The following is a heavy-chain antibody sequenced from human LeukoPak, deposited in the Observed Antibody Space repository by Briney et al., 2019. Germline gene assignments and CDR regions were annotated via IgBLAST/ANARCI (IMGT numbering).Heavy chain of an antibody. CDR1: GDIVSSNSAA. CDR2: TYYRSKWYS. D-gene: IGHD2-15*01. CDR3: ARAPIGGWYFDL. J-gene: IGHJ2*01. Sequence: SQTLSLTCAISGDIVSSNSAAWNWIRQSPSRGLEWLGRTYYRSKWYSDYAVSVKGRITIKPDTSKNQFSLHLNSVTPDDTAVYFCARAPIGGWYFDLWGRGTLVTVSS. V-gene: IGHV6-1*01.